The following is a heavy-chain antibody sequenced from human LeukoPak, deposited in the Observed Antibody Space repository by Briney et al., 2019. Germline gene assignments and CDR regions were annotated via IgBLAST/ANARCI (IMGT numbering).Heavy chain of an antibody. CDR1: GGSFSGYY. Sequence: SETLSLTCAVYGGSFSGYYWSWIRQPPGKGLEWIGEINHSGSTNYNPSLKSRVTISVDTSKNQFSLKLSSVTAADTAVYYCARGRVEMATEYYFDYWGQGTLVTVSS. V-gene: IGHV4-34*01. J-gene: IGHJ4*02. D-gene: IGHD5-12*01. CDR3: ARGRVEMATEYYFDY. CDR2: INHSGST.